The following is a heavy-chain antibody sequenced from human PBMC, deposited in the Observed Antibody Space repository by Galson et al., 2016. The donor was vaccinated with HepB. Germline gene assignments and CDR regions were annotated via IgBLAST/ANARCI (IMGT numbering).Heavy chain of an antibody. CDR1: GLIFRNYE. CDR2: IGFTGSPK. Sequence: SLRLSCAVSGLIFRNYEMNWVRQAPGEGLEWIAFIGFTGSPKHYADSVKGRFTISRDNTKDSLYLQMDSLRAEDTAIYYCATLITGSREDYWGHGTLVTVSS. D-gene: IGHD1-20*01. J-gene: IGHJ4*01. V-gene: IGHV3-48*03. CDR3: ATLITGSREDY.